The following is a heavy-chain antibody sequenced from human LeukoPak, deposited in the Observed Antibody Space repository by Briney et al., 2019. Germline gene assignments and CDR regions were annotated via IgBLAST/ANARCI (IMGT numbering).Heavy chain of an antibody. CDR1: GGSISLSYYY. V-gene: IGHV4-39*07. CDR3: ARIGEGILAY. CDR2: VYYSGTT. J-gene: IGHJ4*02. D-gene: IGHD2-8*02. Sequence: PSETLSLTCSVSGGSISLSYYYWGWIRQPPGKALEWIGSVYYSGTTSYNPSLKSRVTISVDTSKNQFSLKLSSVTAADTAVYYCARIGEGILAYWGQGTLVTVSS.